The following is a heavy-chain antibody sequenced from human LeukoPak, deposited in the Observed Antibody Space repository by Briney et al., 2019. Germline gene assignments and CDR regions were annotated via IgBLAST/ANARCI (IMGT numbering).Heavy chain of an antibody. D-gene: IGHD3-22*01. CDR3: ARYSPFGYYDSSGYYYADAFDI. Sequence: PSETLSLTCTVSGGSISSGGYYWSWIRQHPGKGLEWIGYIYYSGSTYYNPSLKSRVTISVDTSKNQFSLKLSSVTAADTAVYYCARYSPFGYYDSSGYYYADAFDIWGQGTMVTVSS. J-gene: IGHJ3*02. CDR1: GGSISSGGYY. V-gene: IGHV4-31*03. CDR2: IYYSGST.